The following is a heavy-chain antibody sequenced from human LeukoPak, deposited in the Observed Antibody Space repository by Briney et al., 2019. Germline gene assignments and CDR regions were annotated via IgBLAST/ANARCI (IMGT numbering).Heavy chain of an antibody. J-gene: IGHJ4*02. Sequence: GASVKVSCKASGGTFSSYAISWVRQAPGQGLEWMGRIIPIFGTANYAKKFQGRVTITTDESTSTVYMELSSLRSEDTAVYYCASHHDYGGKAFDYWGQGTLVTVSS. CDR3: ASHHDYGGKAFDY. D-gene: IGHD4-23*01. CDR2: IIPIFGTA. CDR1: GGTFSSYA. V-gene: IGHV1-69*05.